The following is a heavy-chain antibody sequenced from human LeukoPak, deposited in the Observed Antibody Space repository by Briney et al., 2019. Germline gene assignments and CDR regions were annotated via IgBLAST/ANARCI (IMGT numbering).Heavy chain of an antibody. CDR2: ISSSSSTI. V-gene: IGHV3-48*01. D-gene: IGHD2-15*01. Sequence: GGSLRLSCAASGFTFSSYSMNWVRQAPGKGLEWVSYISSSSSTIYYADSVKGRFTISRDNAKNSLYLQMNSLRAEDTAIYYCAKNGDRGAYCSGGTCYPYYYYYMDVWGKGTTVTISS. J-gene: IGHJ6*03. CDR3: AKNGDRGAYCSGGTCYPYYYYYMDV. CDR1: GFTFSSYS.